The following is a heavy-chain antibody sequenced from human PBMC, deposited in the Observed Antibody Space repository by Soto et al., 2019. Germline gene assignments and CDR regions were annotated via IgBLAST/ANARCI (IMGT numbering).Heavy chain of an antibody. D-gene: IGHD3-3*01. V-gene: IGHV4-31*03. CDR2: IYYSGST. Sequence: SETLSLTCPVSGGSISSGGYYWSWIRQHPGKGLEWIGYIYYSGSTYYNPSLKSRVTISVDTSKNQFSLKLSSVTAADTAVYYCARAPRGENDFWSGYYDNWFDPWGQGTLVTVSS. CDR1: GGSISSGGYY. J-gene: IGHJ5*02. CDR3: ARAPRGENDFWSGYYDNWFDP.